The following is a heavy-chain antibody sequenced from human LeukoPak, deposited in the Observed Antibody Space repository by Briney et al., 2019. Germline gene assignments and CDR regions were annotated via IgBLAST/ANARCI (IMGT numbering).Heavy chain of an antibody. CDR2: IIHSGTT. CDR1: IGSFIGYY. Sequence: SETLSLTCFVHIGSFIGYYWSWVRQPPGKGLEWIGEIIHSGTTNHKPSLKCRVTISVDTSNSQFSLKLSSVTAADTAVYYCATKTALTYYYNRREIFGLDVWGQGTTVTVSS. D-gene: IGHD3-22*01. J-gene: IGHJ6*02. V-gene: IGHV4-34*12. CDR3: ATKTALTYYYNRREIFGLDV.